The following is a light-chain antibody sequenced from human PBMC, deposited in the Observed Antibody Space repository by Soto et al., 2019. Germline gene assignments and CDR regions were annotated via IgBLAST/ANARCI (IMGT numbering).Light chain of an antibody. Sequence: DIVMTQSPLSLPVTPGEPASISCRSSQSLLHSNGYNYLDWYLQKPGQSPQLLIYLGSNRASGVPDRCSGSGSGTDFTLKSSRVEAEDVGVYYCMQPLQSWTFGQGTKVEIK. CDR3: MQPLQSWT. CDR1: QSLLHSNGYNY. V-gene: IGKV2-28*01. CDR2: LGS. J-gene: IGKJ1*01.